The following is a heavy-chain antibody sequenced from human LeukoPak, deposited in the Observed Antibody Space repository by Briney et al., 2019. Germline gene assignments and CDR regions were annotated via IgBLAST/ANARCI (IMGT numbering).Heavy chain of an antibody. CDR1: GFIFNDAW. D-gene: IGHD7-27*01. CDR3: SRTGPGKTRFNF. V-gene: IGHV3-15*01. J-gene: IGHJ4*02. Sequence: PGGSLRLSCATSGFIFNDAWMNWVRQAPGKGLEWLGRIKSISYGGTIDYAAPVKGRFTISRHDSKNTLYLQMDSLETEDTAIYYCSRTGPGKTRFNFWGQGTLVTVSS. CDR2: IKSISYGGTI.